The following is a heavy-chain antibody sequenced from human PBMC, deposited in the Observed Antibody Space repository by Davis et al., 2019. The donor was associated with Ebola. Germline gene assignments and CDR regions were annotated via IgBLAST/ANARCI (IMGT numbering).Heavy chain of an antibody. CDR1: GFTFTHYT. V-gene: IGHV3-21*04. J-gene: IGHJ4*02. Sequence: GESLKISCAASGFTFTHYTINWVRQAPGKGLEWVSYTSCCNGRTYYAASVKGRFTSSRDSATNSVHLQMDSLSADDTAVYYCTRDSAVVFFDYWSQGTLVTVSS. CDR2: TSCCNGRT. D-gene: IGHD5-18*01. CDR3: TRDSAVVFFDY.